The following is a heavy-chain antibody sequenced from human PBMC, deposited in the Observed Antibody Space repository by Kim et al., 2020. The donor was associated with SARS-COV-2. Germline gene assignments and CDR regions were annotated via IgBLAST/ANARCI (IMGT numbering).Heavy chain of an antibody. Sequence: GGSLRLSCAASGFTFSSYGMHWVRQAPGKGLEWVAVIWYDGSNKYYADSVKGRFTISRDNSKNTLYLQMNSLRAEDTAVYYCAKDRGSSDDAFDIWGQGTMVTVSS. CDR3: AKDRGSSDDAFDI. V-gene: IGHV3-33*06. CDR1: GFTFSSYG. J-gene: IGHJ3*02. D-gene: IGHD6-25*01. CDR2: IWYDGSNK.